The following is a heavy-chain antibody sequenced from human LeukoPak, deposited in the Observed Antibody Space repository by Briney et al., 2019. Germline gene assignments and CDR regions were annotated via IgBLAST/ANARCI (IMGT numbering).Heavy chain of an antibody. CDR3: ARSRITMVRGVIITSPYYYYGMDV. J-gene: IGHJ6*02. D-gene: IGHD3-10*01. Sequence: GESLKVSCKGSGYIFTSYWIGWVRQMPGKGLEWMGIIYPGDSDTRYSPSFQGQVTISADKSISTAYLQWSSLKASDTAMYYCARSRITMVRGVIITSPYYYYGMDVWGQGTTVTVSS. CDR2: IYPGDSDT. V-gene: IGHV5-51*01. CDR1: GYIFTSYW.